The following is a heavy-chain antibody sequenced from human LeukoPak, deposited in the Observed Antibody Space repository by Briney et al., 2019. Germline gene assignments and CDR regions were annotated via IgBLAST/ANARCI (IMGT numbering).Heavy chain of an antibody. D-gene: IGHD3-9*01. CDR1: GFTFNTFN. Sequence: GGSLRLSCAASGFTFNTFNMNWVRQAPGKGLEWVSSITSGGDYIYYADSVKGRFTTSRDNAKNSLSLQLNSLRVEDTAVYYCARGHYDVLAASYKWTPDYWGQGTLVNVSS. V-gene: IGHV3-21*01. J-gene: IGHJ4*02. CDR3: ARGHYDVLAASYKWTPDY. CDR2: ITSGGDYI.